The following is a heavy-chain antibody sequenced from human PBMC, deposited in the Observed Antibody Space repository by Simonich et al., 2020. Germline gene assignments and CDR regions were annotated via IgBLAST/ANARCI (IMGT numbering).Heavy chain of an antibody. D-gene: IGHD2-15*01. CDR1: GYTFTSYG. V-gene: IGHV1-18*01. CDR2: IIAYNGNT. J-gene: IGHJ4*02. Sequence: QVQLVQSGAEVKKPGASVKVSCKASGYTFTSYGISWVRQAPEQGLEWMGWIIAYNGNTNYSQKLQGRVTMTTDTSTSTAYMELGSLRSDDTAVYYCARASRGTWWYYYFDYWGQGTLVTVSS. CDR3: ARASRGTWWYYYFDY.